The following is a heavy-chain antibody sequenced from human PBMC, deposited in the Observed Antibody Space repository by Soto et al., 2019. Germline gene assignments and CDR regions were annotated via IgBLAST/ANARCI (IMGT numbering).Heavy chain of an antibody. J-gene: IGHJ3*02. D-gene: IGHD3-3*01. V-gene: IGHV1-2*04. CDR2: INPNSGGT. CDR3: ARAHYEYYDIWSGYPSDAFDI. CDR1: GYTFTGYY. Sequence: ASVKVSCKASGYTFTGYYMHWVRQAPGQGLEWMGWINPNSGGTNYAQKFQGWVTMTRDTSISTAYMELSRLRSDDTAVYYCARAHYEYYDIWSGYPSDAFDIWGQGTMVTVSS.